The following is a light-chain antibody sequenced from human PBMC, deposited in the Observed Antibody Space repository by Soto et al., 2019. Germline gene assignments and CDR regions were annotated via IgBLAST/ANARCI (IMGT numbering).Light chain of an antibody. CDR3: GSYASATLI. CDR2: EVT. V-gene: IGLV2-14*01. Sequence: QPALTQPASVSGSPGQSITISCTGSNSDIGAYDYVSWYQQHPGKPPTLLIYEVTFRPSGVPNRFSGSKSGNTATLTISGLLTEDEADYYCGSYASATLIFGGGTQLTVL. J-gene: IGLJ2*01. CDR1: NSDIGAYDY.